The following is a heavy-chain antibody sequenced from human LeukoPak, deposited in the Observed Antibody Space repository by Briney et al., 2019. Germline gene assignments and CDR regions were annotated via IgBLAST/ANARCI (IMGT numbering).Heavy chain of an antibody. D-gene: IGHD6-13*01. CDR2: INPNSGGT. J-gene: IGHJ4*02. CDR1: GYTFTGYY. CDR3: IVLGQQLVSGYFDY. Sequence: ASVKVSCKASGYTFTGYYMHWVRQAPGQGLEWMGWINPNSGGTNYAQKFQGRVTMTRDPSISTAYMELSRLRSDDTAVYYCIVLGQQLVSGYFDYWGQGTLVTVSS. V-gene: IGHV1-2*02.